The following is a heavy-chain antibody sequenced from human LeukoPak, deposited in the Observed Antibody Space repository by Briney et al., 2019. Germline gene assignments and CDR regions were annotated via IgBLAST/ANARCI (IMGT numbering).Heavy chain of an antibody. CDR2: IIPIFGTA. V-gene: IGHV1-69*05. CDR1: GGTFSSYA. D-gene: IGHD3-22*01. J-gene: IGHJ3*02. Sequence: SVKVSCKASGGTFSSYAISWARQAPGQGLEWMGRIIPIFGTANYAQKFQGRVTITTDESTSTAYMELSSLRSEDTAVYYCARLGIAYYYDSSGINDAFDIWGQGTMVTVSS. CDR3: ARLGIAYYYDSSGINDAFDI.